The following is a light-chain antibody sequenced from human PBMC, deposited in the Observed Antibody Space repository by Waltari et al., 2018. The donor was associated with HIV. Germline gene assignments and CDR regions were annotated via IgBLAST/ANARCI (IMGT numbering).Light chain of an antibody. CDR2: RDT. J-gene: IGLJ2*01. CDR1: SSNIGSNS. V-gene: IGLV1-47*01. Sequence: SVLTQPPSASGTPGQKVTISCSGSSSNIGSNSVFWYQQLPGAAPKRLIYRDTQRPSGVPDRFSGSKSGTSASLAISGLRSEDEAVYSCATWDDSLNGVLFGGGTNLNVL. CDR3: ATWDDSLNGVL.